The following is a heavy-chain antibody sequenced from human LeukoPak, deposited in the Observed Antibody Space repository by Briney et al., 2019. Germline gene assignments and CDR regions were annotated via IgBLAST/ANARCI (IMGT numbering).Heavy chain of an antibody. CDR1: GGSFSGYY. J-gene: IGHJ4*02. CDR2: INHSGST. V-gene: IGHV4-34*01. CDR3: ARGDYDYVWGSYRPTFDY. Sequence: SETLPLTCAVYGGSFSGYYWSWIRQPPGKGLEWIGEINHSGSTNYNPSLKSRVTISVDTSNNQFSLKLTSVTAADTAVYYCARGDYDYVWGSYRPTFDYWGQGTLVTVSS. D-gene: IGHD3-16*02.